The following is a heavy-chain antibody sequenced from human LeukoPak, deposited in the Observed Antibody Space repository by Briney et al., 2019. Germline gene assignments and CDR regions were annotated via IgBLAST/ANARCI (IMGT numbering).Heavy chain of an antibody. Sequence: PSETLSLTCTVSGGSINDYYWSWIRQPPGKGLEWIGYISYSGSTNYNPSLKSRVTISRDTSKNQFSLNVSSVTAADTAVYYCARTYYDSGGNWLDPWGQGTLVTVSA. CDR3: ARTYYDSGGNWLDP. CDR2: ISYSGST. J-gene: IGHJ5*02. CDR1: GGSINDYY. D-gene: IGHD3-22*01. V-gene: IGHV4-59*01.